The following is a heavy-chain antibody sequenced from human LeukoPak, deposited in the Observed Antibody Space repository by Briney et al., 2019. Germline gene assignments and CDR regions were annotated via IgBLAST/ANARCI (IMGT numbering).Heavy chain of an antibody. D-gene: IGHD2-2*01. Sequence: GGSLRLSCAASGFTFSSYEMNWVRQAPGKGLEWVGRIKSKSHGGTADYATTVKGRFIISRDDSKNTVYLQMNSLKTEDTAVYYCTLQMPSIRWGQGTLVTVSS. CDR2: IKSKSHGGTA. V-gene: IGHV3-15*01. CDR1: GFTFSSYE. CDR3: TLQMPSIR. J-gene: IGHJ4*02.